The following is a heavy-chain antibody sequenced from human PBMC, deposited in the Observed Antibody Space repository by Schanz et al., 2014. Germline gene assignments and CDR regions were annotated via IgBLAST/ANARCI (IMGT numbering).Heavy chain of an antibody. CDR1: GYIFTSYS. D-gene: IGHD6-6*01. J-gene: IGHJ4*02. CDR2: INPSGVST. Sequence: QVHLVQSGAEVKKPGASVKVSCKASGYIFTSYSMHWVRQAPGQGLEWLGIINPSGVSTSSAQEFQSRVTMTRDTSTSTLQMELSSLRSEDTAVYYCARGGAYRSPSPVFYFDYWGQGTLVTVSS. CDR3: ARGGAYRSPSPVFYFDY. V-gene: IGHV1-46*01.